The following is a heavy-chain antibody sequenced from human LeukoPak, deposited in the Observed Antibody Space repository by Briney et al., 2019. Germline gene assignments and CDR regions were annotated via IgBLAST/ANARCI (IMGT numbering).Heavy chain of an antibody. D-gene: IGHD3-10*01. CDR1: GGSISSYY. V-gene: IGHV4-59*01. CDR2: IYYSGST. J-gene: IGHJ4*02. Sequence: PSETLSLTCTVSGGSISSYYWSWIRQPPGKGLEWIGYIYYSGSTNYNPSLKSRVTISVDTSKNQFSLKLSSVTAADTAVYYCARDITMVRGVTLDYWGQGTLVTVSS. CDR3: ARDITMVRGVTLDY.